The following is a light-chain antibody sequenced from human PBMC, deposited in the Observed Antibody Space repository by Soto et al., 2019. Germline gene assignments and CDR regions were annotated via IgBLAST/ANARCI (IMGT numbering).Light chain of an antibody. J-gene: IGLJ1*01. CDR2: EVS. CDR1: SSDVGAYRY. CDR3: SSYTSSSRYV. Sequence: QSVLTQPASVSGSPGQSITISCTGTSSDVGAYRYVSWYQQHPGKAPKLMIYEVSNRPSGVSNRFSGSKSGNTASLTISGLQAEDEADYYCSSYTSSSRYVFGTGTKVTVL. V-gene: IGLV2-14*01.